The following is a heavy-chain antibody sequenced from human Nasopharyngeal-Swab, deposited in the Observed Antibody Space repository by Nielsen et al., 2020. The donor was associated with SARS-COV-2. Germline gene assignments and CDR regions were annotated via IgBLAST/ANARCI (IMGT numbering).Heavy chain of an antibody. CDR2: MNPNSGNT. CDR3: ASLSPHSIAAGHYYYYMDV. J-gene: IGHJ6*03. Sequence: ASVKVSCQPSGYTLPRYDINWVRQATGQGLEWMGWMNPNSGNTGYAQKFQGRVTMTRNTSISTAYMELSSLRSEDTAVYYCASLSPHSIAAGHYYYYMDVWGKGTTVTV. V-gene: IGHV1-8*01. D-gene: IGHD6-13*01. CDR1: GYTLPRYD.